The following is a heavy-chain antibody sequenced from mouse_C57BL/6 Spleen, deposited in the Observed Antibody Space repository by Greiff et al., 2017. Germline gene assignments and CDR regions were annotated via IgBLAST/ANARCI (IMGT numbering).Heavy chain of an antibody. J-gene: IGHJ4*01. CDR2: ISYDGSN. CDR3: ARDWDGAYAMDY. D-gene: IGHD4-1*01. V-gene: IGHV3-6*01. CDR1: GYSITSGYY. Sequence: EVQLQESGPGLVKPSQSLSLTCSVTGYSITSGYYWNWIRQFPGNKLEWMGYISYDGSNNYNPSLKNRISITRGTSKNQLFLKLNSVTTEDTATYYCARDWDGAYAMDYWGQGTSVTVSS.